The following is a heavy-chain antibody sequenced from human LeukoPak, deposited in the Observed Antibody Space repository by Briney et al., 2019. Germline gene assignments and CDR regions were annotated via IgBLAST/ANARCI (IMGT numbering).Heavy chain of an antibody. CDR1: GGSISSYH. D-gene: IGHD2-15*01. V-gene: IGHV4-59*01. CDR3: ARVSGCSGGSCYSPSYYYYYYMDV. Sequence: SETLSLTCTVSGGSISSYHWSWIRQPPGKGLEWIGYIYYSGSTNYNPSLKSRVTISVDTSKKQFSLKLSSVTAADTAVYYCARVSGCSGGSCYSPSYYYYYYMDVWGKGTTVTVSS. CDR2: IYYSGST. J-gene: IGHJ6*03.